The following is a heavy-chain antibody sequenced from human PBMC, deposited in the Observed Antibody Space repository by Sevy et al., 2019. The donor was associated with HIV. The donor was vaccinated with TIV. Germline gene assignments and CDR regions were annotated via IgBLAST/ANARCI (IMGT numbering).Heavy chain of an antibody. D-gene: IGHD3-3*01. CDR3: ARDRLGITISAEWGGGMDV. J-gene: IGHJ6*02. Sequence: GGSLRLSCAASGFTLSSYGMHWVRQAPGKGLEWVAVIRYDGSNKYYADSVKGRFTISRDNSKNTPYLQMNSLRAEDTAVYYGARDRLGITISAEWGGGMDVWGQGTTVTVSS. CDR1: GFTLSSYG. CDR2: IRYDGSNK. V-gene: IGHV3-33*01.